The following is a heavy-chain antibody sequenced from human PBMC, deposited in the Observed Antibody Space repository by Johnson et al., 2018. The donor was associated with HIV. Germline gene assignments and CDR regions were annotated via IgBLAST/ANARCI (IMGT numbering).Heavy chain of an antibody. Sequence: QVQVVESGGGVVQPGRSLRLSCAASGFTFSSYGMHWVRQAPGKGLEWVAVISYDGSNKYYADSVKGRFTISRDNSKNTLYLQMNSLRAEDTAVYYCAREDDYSNYGSAFDIWGQGTMVTVSS. J-gene: IGHJ3*02. V-gene: IGHV3-30*03. CDR3: AREDDYSNYGSAFDI. CDR2: ISYDGSNK. D-gene: IGHD4-11*01. CDR1: GFTFSSYG.